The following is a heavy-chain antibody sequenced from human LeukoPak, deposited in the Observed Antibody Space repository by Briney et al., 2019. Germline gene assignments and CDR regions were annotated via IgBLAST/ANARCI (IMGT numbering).Heavy chain of an antibody. CDR1: GFTFSTYE. D-gene: IGHD3-3*02. CDR3: ARDGIGWFDY. CDR2: IGSSGRPI. J-gene: IGHJ5*01. Sequence: GGSLRLSCAASGFTFSTYEMNWVRQAPGKGLEWVSYIGSSGRPIYYADSVKGRFTIYRDNAKNSLYRQMNGLRAEDTAVYYCARDGIGWFDYWGQGTLVTVSS. V-gene: IGHV3-48*03.